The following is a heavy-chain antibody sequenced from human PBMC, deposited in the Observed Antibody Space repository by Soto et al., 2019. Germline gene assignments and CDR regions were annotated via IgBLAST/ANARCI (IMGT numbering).Heavy chain of an antibody. Sequence: EVRLLESGGGLVQPGGSLRLSCAASGFTFSTYAMTWVRQAPGKGLECVSTIRGSGGGTYYADSVKGRFTISRDNSKNTLYLQMNSLRAEDTAVYYCFCGGFWGQGTMVTVSS. CDR3: FCGGF. V-gene: IGHV3-23*01. CDR2: IRGSGGGT. CDR1: GFTFSTYA. D-gene: IGHD1-26*01. J-gene: IGHJ3*01.